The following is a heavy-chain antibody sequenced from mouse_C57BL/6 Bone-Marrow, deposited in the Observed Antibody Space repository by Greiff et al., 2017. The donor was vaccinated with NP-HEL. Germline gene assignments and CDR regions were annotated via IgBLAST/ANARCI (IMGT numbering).Heavy chain of an antibody. D-gene: IGHD1-1*01. Sequence: QVQLQQLGAELVRPGSSVKLSCKASGYTFTSYWMHWVKQRPIQGLEWIGNIDPSDSETHYNQKFKDKATLTVDKSSSTAYMQLSSLTSEDSAVYYCARDYYGSSDWYFDVWGTGTTVTVSS. V-gene: IGHV1-52*01. CDR3: ARDYYGSSDWYFDV. CDR2: IDPSDSET. CDR1: GYTFTSYW. J-gene: IGHJ1*03.